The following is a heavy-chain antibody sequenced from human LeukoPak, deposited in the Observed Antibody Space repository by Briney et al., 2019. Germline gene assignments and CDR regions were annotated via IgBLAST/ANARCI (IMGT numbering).Heavy chain of an antibody. CDR2: IKQDGSDK. CDR1: GFTFSSYG. D-gene: IGHD1-26*01. V-gene: IGHV3-7*01. CDR3: ARGEGLGTTNGGYYFAY. Sequence: GGSLRLSCAASGFTFSSYGMHWVRRAPGKGLEWVANIKQDGSDKYYVDSVKGRFTISRDNAKNSLYLQMNTLRAEDTAVYYCARGEGLGTTNGGYYFAYWGQGSLVIVSS. J-gene: IGHJ4*02.